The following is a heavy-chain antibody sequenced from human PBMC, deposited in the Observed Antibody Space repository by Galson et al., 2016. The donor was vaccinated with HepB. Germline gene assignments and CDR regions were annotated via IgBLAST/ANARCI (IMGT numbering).Heavy chain of an antibody. Sequence: SLRLSCAASGFTFSSYAMSWVRQTPGRGLEWVSTISGSGDTYYADSVKGRLTISRDNFKNTLYLQMNSLRAEDTSVYYCAIDYGDYGYFAGWGQGTLVTVSS. J-gene: IGHJ4*02. CDR2: ISGSGDT. CDR1: GFTFSSYA. V-gene: IGHV3-23*01. CDR3: AIDYGDYGYFAG. D-gene: IGHD4-17*01.